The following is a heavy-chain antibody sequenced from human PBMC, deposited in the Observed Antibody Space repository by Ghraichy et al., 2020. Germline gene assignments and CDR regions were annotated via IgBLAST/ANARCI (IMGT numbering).Heavy chain of an antibody. CDR1: GGSISSYS. Sequence: SETLSLTCTVSGGSISSYSWSWIRQPPGKGLEWIGYIYYSGSTNYNPSLKSRVTISVDTSKNQFSLKLSSVTAADTAVYYCARDPERSENGMDVWGQGTTVXVSS. CDR3: ARDPERSENGMDV. D-gene: IGHD6-25*01. V-gene: IGHV4-59*01. CDR2: IYYSGST. J-gene: IGHJ6*02.